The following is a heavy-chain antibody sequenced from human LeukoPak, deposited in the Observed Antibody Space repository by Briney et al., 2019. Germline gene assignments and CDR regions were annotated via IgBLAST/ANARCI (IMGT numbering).Heavy chain of an antibody. CDR3: ARLVRDIPTGYWYFDL. V-gene: IGHV4-4*07. Sequence: SETLSLTCTVSGGSISSYYWSWIRQPAGKGLEWIARIYSSGSTNYNPSLKSRVTISVDTSKNQFSLKLNSVTAADTAVYYCARLVRDIPTGYWYFDLWGRGTLVTASS. CDR1: GGSISSYY. D-gene: IGHD5-12*01. CDR2: IYSSGST. J-gene: IGHJ2*01.